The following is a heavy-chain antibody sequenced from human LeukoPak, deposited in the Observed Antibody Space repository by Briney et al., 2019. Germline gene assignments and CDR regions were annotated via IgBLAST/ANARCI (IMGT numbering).Heavy chain of an antibody. CDR2: IYNSGIT. CDR1: GGSISGYY. D-gene: IGHD4-11*01. Sequence: SETLSLTCTVSGGSISGYYWTWIRQLPGKGLEGMGYIYNSGITNYNPSIKSRVTVSVDTSKKQFSLRLTSVTAADTAVYYCARSVPSLDYLFDSWGHGTLVTVSS. J-gene: IGHJ5*01. CDR3: ARSVPSLDYLFDS. V-gene: IGHV4-59*08.